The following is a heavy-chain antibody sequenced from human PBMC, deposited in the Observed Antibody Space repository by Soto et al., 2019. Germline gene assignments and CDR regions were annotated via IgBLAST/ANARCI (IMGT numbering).Heavy chain of an antibody. V-gene: IGHV1-69*01. CDR3: ARGLDTAMVTPYGMDV. D-gene: IGHD5-18*01. CDR1: GGTFSSYA. J-gene: IGHJ6*02. CDR2: IIPIFGTA. Sequence: QVQLVQSGAEVKKPGSSVKVSCKASGGTFSSYAISWVRQAPGQGLEWMGGIIPIFGTANYAQKFQGRVTITAYESTSTAYMELSSLRSEDTAVYSCARGLDTAMVTPYGMDVWGQGTTVTVSS.